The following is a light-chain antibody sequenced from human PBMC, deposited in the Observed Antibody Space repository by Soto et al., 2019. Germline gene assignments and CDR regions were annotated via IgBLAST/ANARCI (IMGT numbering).Light chain of an antibody. CDR3: AAWEDSRNGWV. J-gene: IGLJ3*02. Sequence: QSVLTQPPSASGTPGQRVTISCSGSSSNIGSKTVKGYQQLPGTAPKLLIYSNNHRPSGVPDRFSGAKSGTSASLAISGLQSEDEADYYRAAWEDSRNGWVFGGGTQLTVL. V-gene: IGLV1-44*01. CDR1: SSNIGSKT. CDR2: SNN.